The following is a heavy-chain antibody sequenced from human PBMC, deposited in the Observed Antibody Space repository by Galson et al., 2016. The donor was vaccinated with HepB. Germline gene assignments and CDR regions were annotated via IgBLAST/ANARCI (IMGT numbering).Heavy chain of an antibody. D-gene: IGHD3-10*01. Sequence: SLRLSCAASGFTFGDYWMNWVRQAPGKGLEWVANIRKDGNEKRYVDSVKGRFTISRDIAKNSLHLQMDSLRVEDTAVYYCARGPNYGARSDYLDYWGQGILVTVSS. V-gene: IGHV3-7*03. J-gene: IGHJ4*02. CDR1: GFTFGDYW. CDR3: ARGPNYGARSDYLDY. CDR2: IRKDGNEK.